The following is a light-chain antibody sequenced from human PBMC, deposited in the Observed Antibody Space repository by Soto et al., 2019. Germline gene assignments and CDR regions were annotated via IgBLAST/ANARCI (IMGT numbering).Light chain of an antibody. Sequence: EIVMTQSPATLSVSPGERATLSCRASQSVSSNLAWYQQRPGQAPRLLIYGASTRATAIPARFSGSGSGTEFTLTISSLQSEDFAVYYCQHYNDWPSLGQGTRLEIK. CDR2: GAS. J-gene: IGKJ5*01. V-gene: IGKV3-15*01. CDR3: QHYNDWPS. CDR1: QSVSSN.